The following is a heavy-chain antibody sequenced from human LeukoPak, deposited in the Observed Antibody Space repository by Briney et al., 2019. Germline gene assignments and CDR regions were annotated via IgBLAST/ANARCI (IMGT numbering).Heavy chain of an antibody. J-gene: IGHJ5*02. CDR1: GFTFSSYW. CDR3: AKVSFAGYCSSTSCYKVPFWFDP. V-gene: IGHV3-23*01. Sequence: GGSLRLSCAASGFTFSSYWMHWVRQAPGKGLEWVSAISGSGGSTYYADSVKGRFTISRDNSKNTLYLQMNSLRAEDTAVYYCAKVSFAGYCSSTSCYKVPFWFDPWGQGTLVTVSS. D-gene: IGHD2-2*03. CDR2: ISGSGGST.